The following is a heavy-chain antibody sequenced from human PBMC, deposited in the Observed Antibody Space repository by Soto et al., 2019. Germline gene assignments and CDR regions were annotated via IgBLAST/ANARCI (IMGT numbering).Heavy chain of an antibody. CDR1: GFTFSNYS. Sequence: PGGSLRLSCAASGFTFSNYSMHWVRQAPGKGLVWVSGISRNRGSIGYADSVKGRFTISRDNAKNSLYLQMNSLRAEDTALYYCAKDKGYSSSWYYFDYWGQGTLVTVSS. J-gene: IGHJ4*02. V-gene: IGHV3-9*01. CDR2: ISRNRGSI. CDR3: AKDKGYSSSWYYFDY. D-gene: IGHD6-13*01.